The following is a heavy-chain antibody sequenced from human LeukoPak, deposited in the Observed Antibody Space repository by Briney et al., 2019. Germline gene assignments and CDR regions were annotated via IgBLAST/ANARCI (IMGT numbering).Heavy chain of an antibody. V-gene: IGHV1-2*06. CDR2: INPNSGGT. D-gene: IGHD5-24*01. CDR1: GYTFTGYY. Sequence: ASVKVSCKSSGYTFTGYYMHWVRQGPGQGLEWMGRINPNSGGTNYAQKFQGRVTMTRDTSISTAYMELSRLRSDDTAVYYCAREGMATMRKFDYWGQGTLVTVSS. CDR3: AREGMATMRKFDY. J-gene: IGHJ4*02.